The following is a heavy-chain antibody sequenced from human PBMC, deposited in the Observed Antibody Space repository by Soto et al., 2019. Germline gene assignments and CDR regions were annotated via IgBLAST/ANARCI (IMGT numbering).Heavy chain of an antibody. V-gene: IGHV4-59*01. CDR2: AYYSGDT. CDR1: GGSIIRYY. Sequence: SETVSLSCSVWGGSIIRYYWGWIRQPPGKGLEWIGYAYYSGDTGYNPSLKSRVTMAVDTSKSQVSLKLSSVTAADTAVYYCARDRSTYGGGGTGEVKENWFDPWGQGALVTVSS. J-gene: IGHJ5*02. CDR3: ARDRSTYGGGGTGEVKENWFDP. D-gene: IGHD2-8*01.